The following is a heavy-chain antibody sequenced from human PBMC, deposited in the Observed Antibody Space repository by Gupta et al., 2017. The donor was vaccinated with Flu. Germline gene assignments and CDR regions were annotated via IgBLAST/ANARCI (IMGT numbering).Heavy chain of an antibody. CDR2: ISGSGRTI. Sequence: EVQLLEYGGGLVQPGGSLRLFCAASGFTFSNYAMSWVRQAPGKGLEWVSVISGSGRTIYFADSLKGRFTISRDTSKNTLFLQMNSLRAEDTAVYYCARVRELNIFDAFDVWGQGTKVTVSS. J-gene: IGHJ3*01. V-gene: IGHV3-23*01. CDR1: GFTFSNYA. CDR3: ARVRELNIFDAFDV. D-gene: IGHD1-26*01.